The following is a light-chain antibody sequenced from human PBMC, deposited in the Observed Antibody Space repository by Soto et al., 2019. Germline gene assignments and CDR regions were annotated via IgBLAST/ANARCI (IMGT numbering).Light chain of an antibody. CDR1: QSVSSN. J-gene: IGKJ1*01. V-gene: IGKV3-15*01. CDR3: QQYNTWPT. CDR2: GAS. Sequence: EVVMTQSPATLSVSPGERATLSCSASQSVSSNLAWYQQKPGQAPRLLIYGASTRATGLPARFSGSVSGTEFTLTISSLQSEELAVSSWQQYNTWPTFGQGTKVEIK.